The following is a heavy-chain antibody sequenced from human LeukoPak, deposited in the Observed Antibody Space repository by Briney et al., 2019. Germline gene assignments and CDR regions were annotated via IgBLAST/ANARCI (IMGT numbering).Heavy chain of an antibody. CDR3: AKDRRSLSLAVAGTVIGY. CDR2: ISYDGSNK. CDR1: GFTFSSYG. J-gene: IGHJ4*02. D-gene: IGHD6-19*01. V-gene: IGHV3-30*18. Sequence: PGGSLRLSCAASGFTFSSYGMHWVRQAPGKGLEWVAVISYDGSNKYYADSVKGRFTISRDNSNNTLYLQMNSLRAEDTAVYYCAKDRRSLSLAVAGTVIGYWGQGTLVTVSS.